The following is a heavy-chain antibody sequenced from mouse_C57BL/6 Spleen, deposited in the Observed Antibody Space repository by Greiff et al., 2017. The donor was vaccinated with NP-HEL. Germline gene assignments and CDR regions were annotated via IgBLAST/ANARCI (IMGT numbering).Heavy chain of an antibody. Sequence: DVHLVESEGGLVQPGSSMKLSCTASGFTFSDYYMAWVRQVPEKGLEWVANINYDGSSTYYLDSLKSRFIISRDNAKNILYLQMSSLKSEDTATYYCARDRDGYYGGFAYWGQGTLVTVSA. CDR3: ARDRDGYYGGFAY. D-gene: IGHD2-3*01. J-gene: IGHJ3*01. V-gene: IGHV5-16*01. CDR2: INYDGSST. CDR1: GFTFSDYY.